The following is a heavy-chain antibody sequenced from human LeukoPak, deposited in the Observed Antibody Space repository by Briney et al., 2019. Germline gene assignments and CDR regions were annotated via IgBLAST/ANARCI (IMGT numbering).Heavy chain of an antibody. CDR2: ISGSGGST. CDR3: AKDLEMDIAVASREFDY. V-gene: IGHV3-23*01. Sequence: GGSLRLSCAASGFTFSSYAMSWVRQAPGKGLEWVSVISGSGGSTYYADSLKGRFTISRDNSKNTLYLQMNSLRAEDTAVYYCAKDLEMDIAVASREFDYWGQGTLVTVSS. J-gene: IGHJ4*02. D-gene: IGHD6-19*01. CDR1: GFTFSSYA.